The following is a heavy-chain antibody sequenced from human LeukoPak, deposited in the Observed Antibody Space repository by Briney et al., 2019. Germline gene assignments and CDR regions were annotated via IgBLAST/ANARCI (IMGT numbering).Heavy chain of an antibody. CDR2: IYYSGST. D-gene: IGHD5-24*01. CDR3: ARGDGYNWRYFDY. J-gene: IGHJ4*02. CDR1: GGSISSSSYY. Sequence: PSETLSLTCTVSGGSISSSSYYWGWIRQPPGKGLEWIGYIYYSGSTNYNPSLKSRVTISVDTSKNQFSLKLSSVTAADTAVYYCARGDGYNWRYFDYWGQGTLVTVSS. V-gene: IGHV4-61*05.